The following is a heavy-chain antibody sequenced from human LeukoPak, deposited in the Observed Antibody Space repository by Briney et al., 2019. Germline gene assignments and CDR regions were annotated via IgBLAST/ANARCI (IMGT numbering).Heavy chain of an antibody. V-gene: IGHV3-11*01. CDR3: AREDNSYGYVFDY. CDR2: ISSSGSTI. CDR1: GFTFSDYY. D-gene: IGHD5-18*01. Sequence: GGSLRLSCAASGFTFSDYYMSWIRQAPGEGMEWVSYISSSGSTIYYADSVKGRLTISRDNAKNSLYLQMNSLRAEDTAVYYCAREDNSYGYVFDYWGQGTLVTVSS. J-gene: IGHJ4*02.